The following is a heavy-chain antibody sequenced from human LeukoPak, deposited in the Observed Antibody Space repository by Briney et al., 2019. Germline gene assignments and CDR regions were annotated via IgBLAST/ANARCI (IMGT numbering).Heavy chain of an antibody. J-gene: IGHJ4*02. CDR1: GFTFRSYG. V-gene: IGHV3-30*18. D-gene: IGHD6-19*01. CDR2: ISYDGSNK. CDR3: AKSSGCDY. Sequence: GRSLRLSCAASGFTFRSYGMHWVRQAPGKGLEWVAVISYDGSNKYYADSVKGRFTISRDNSKNTLYLQMNSLRAEDTAVYYCAKSSGCDYWGQGTLVTVSS.